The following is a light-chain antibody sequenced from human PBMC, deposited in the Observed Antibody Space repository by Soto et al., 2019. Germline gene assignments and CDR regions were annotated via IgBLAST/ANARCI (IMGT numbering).Light chain of an antibody. J-gene: IGLJ2*01. Sequence: SYELTQLSSVSVAPGQTANIICGGRNIGSKSVHWYQQKSGQAPVVVIYKDTDRPSGIPERVSGSNSGNTATLTISRVEAGDEADYYCQVWDNSRAVLGGGTKLTVL. CDR3: QVWDNSRAV. V-gene: IGLV3-21*04. CDR1: NIGSKS. CDR2: KDT.